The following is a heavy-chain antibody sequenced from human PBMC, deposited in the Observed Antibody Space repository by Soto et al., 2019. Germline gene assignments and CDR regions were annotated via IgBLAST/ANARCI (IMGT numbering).Heavy chain of an antibody. CDR2: INHSGST. CDR3: ARGQHDYDILTGYYKELDY. Sequence: SETLSLTCAFYGGSFSGYYWSLIRQPPGKGLEWIGEINHSGSTNYNPSLKSRVTISVDTSKNQFSLKLSSVTAADTAVYYCARGQHDYDILTGYYKELDYWGQGTLVTVSS. V-gene: IGHV4-34*01. CDR1: GGSFSGYY. J-gene: IGHJ4*02. D-gene: IGHD3-9*01.